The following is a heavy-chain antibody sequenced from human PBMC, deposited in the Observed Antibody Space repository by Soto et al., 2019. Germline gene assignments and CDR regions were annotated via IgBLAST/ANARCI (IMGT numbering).Heavy chain of an antibody. CDR2: IYYSGST. J-gene: IGHJ6*03. V-gene: IGHV4-59*01. Sequence: TLSLTCTVSGGSISSYYWSWIRQPPGKGLEWIGYIYYSGSTNYNPSLKSRVTISVDTSKNQFSLKLSSVTAADTAVYYCARRIAARPYYYYMDVWGKGTTVTVSS. CDR3: ARRIAARPYYYYMDV. CDR1: GGSISSYY. D-gene: IGHD6-6*01.